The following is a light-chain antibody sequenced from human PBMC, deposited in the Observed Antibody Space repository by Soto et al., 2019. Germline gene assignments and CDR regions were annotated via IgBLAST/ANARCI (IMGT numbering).Light chain of an antibody. CDR3: QHYNGLAWS. Sequence: DIHMTQSPSTLSACVGDRVTITFGASQTISIWLAWYQQQPGKAPKVLIYDASNLQGGVPSRFSGSGSGTEFTLTISSLQPDDFATYYCQHYNGLAWSFGQGTKVDIK. V-gene: IGKV1-5*01. J-gene: IGKJ1*01. CDR2: DAS. CDR1: QTISIW.